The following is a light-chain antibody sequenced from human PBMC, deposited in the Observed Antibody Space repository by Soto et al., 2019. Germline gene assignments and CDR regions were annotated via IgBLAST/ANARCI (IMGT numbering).Light chain of an antibody. CDR2: AVS. J-gene: IGLJ2*01. Sequence: QSALTQPASLSGSPGQSITISCTGTNSDIGAYSRVCWYQQHPGKVPKLMIFAVSNRPSGVSNRFSGSKSGNPASLTISGLLAGDEGDYYCGFNTSSGPWGFGRGTKLTVL. CDR3: GFNTSSGPWG. CDR1: NSDIGAYSR. V-gene: IGLV2-14*03.